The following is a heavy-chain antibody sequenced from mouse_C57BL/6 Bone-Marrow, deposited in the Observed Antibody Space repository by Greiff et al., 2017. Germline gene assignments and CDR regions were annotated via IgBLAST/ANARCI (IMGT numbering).Heavy chain of an antibody. CDR2: IDPSDSYT. CDR3: AREGPDYYGSSPMN. V-gene: IGHV1-59*01. D-gene: IGHD1-1*01. J-gene: IGHJ2*01. CDR1: GYTFTSYW. Sequence: QVQLQQPGAELVRPGTSVKLSCKASGYTFTSYWMHWVKQRPGQGLEWIGVIDPSDSYTNYNQKFKGKATLTVDTSSSTAYMQLSSLTSEDSAVYYCAREGPDYYGSSPMNWGQGTTPTVSS.